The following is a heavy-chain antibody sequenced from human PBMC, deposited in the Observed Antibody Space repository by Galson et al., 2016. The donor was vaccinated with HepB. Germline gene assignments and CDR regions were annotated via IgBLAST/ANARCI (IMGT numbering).Heavy chain of an antibody. J-gene: IGHJ4*02. CDR3: ARDRDRSLDY. D-gene: IGHD5-24*01. CDR1: GYTFTTNG. Sequence: SVKVSCKASGYTFTTNGISWVRQAPGQGLEWVAWISAHNGDTNSAQKFQGRVTLTTNTSTRTAYMELRSLPSDDTAVYYCARDRDRSLDYWGQGTLVTVSS. V-gene: IGHV1-18*04. CDR2: ISAHNGDT.